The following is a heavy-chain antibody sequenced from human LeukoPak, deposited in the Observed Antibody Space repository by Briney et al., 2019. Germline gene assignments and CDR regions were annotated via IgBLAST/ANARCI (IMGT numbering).Heavy chain of an antibody. CDR3: ARDSSSWHANDY. CDR2: TSRDGGSV. CDR1: GFTFSTYW. Sequence: GGSLRLSCAASGFTFSTYWMHWVRQAPGKGLVWVSRTSRDGGSVSYADSVRGRFTISRDNAKNTMYLQMNGLRADETAVYFCARDSSSWHANDYWGQRSLATVSS. D-gene: IGHD6-13*01. V-gene: IGHV3-74*01. J-gene: IGHJ4*02.